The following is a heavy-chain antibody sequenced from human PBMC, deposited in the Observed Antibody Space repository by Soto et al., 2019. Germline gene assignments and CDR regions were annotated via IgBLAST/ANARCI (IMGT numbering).Heavy chain of an antibody. Sequence: QVQLVQSGAEVKRPGSSVKVSCKASGDMFRNSAFTWVRQAPGQGLAWMGVIIPLFRKTNVAQNFQGRVTLTADESTSRLYIEASSLTSEDTAVYYFARARLSNGEPNIYFFYGLEVWGQGTTIPVSS. V-gene: IGHV1-69*01. J-gene: IGHJ6*02. CDR3: ARARLSNGEPNIYFFYGLEV. CDR1: GDMFRNSA. D-gene: IGHD3-10*01. CDR2: IIPLFRKT.